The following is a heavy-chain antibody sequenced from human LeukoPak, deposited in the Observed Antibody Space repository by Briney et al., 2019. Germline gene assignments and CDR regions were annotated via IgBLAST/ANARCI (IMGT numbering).Heavy chain of an antibody. CDR3: ARGYSVYADY. J-gene: IGHJ4*02. D-gene: IGHD5/OR15-5a*01. Sequence: ASVKVSCKASGYTFTDYYIHSVRQAPGQGLEWMGCIYPNRGATTSAQKFQGRVTMTGDTSISTALMDLSRLSSDDTAVYSCARGYSVYADYWGQGTPVTVSS. CDR2: IYPNRGAT. CDR1: GYTFTDYY. V-gene: IGHV1-2*02.